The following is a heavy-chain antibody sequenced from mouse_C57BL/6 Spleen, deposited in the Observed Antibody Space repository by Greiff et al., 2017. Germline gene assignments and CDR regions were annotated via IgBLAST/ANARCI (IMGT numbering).Heavy chain of an antibody. J-gene: IGHJ2*01. D-gene: IGHD4-1*02. Sequence: VQLQQPGAELVKPGASVTMSCKASGYTFTSCWITWVKQKPGQGLEWIGDIYPGSGSTNYNEKFKSKAPLTVDTSSSPAYMQLSSLTSEDSAVYYCASQLGRGPYYFDYWGQGTTLTVSS. CDR2: IYPGSGST. CDR1: GYTFTSCW. V-gene: IGHV1-55*01. CDR3: ASQLGRGPYYFDY.